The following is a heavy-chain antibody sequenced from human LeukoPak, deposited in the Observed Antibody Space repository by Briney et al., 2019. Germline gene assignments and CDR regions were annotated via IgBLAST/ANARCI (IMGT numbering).Heavy chain of an antibody. V-gene: IGHV5-51*01. Sequence: GESLKISCKGSGYSFTNYWIGWVRQMPGKGLEWMGIIYPGDSDTRYSPSFQGQVTISADKSISTAYLQWSSLKASDTAMYYCARIGAEMATIWVGEREFDYWGQGTLVTVSS. CDR3: ARIGAEMATIWVGEREFDY. J-gene: IGHJ4*02. CDR2: IYPGDSDT. CDR1: GYSFTNYW. D-gene: IGHD5-24*01.